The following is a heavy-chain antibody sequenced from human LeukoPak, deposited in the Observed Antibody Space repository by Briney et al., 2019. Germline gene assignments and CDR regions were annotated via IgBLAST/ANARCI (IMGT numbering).Heavy chain of an antibody. CDR1: GFTFSSYS. CDR3: ARVVAGY. Sequence: GGSLRLSCAASGFTFSSYSMSWVRQASGKGLEWVATIKEGGREKYYVDSVKGRFTISRDNTKNSLYLQMNSLRDEDTAVYYCARVVAGYWGQGTLVTVSS. V-gene: IGHV3-7*03. J-gene: IGHJ4*02. D-gene: IGHD6-19*01. CDR2: IKEGGREK.